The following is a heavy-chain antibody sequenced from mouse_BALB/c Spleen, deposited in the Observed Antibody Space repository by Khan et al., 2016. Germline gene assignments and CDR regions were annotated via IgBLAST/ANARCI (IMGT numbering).Heavy chain of an antibody. CDR1: GYSFTSDFA. CDR2: ISHSGST. D-gene: IGHD1-1*01. Sequence: EVQLQEAGPGLVKPSQSLSLTCTVTGYSFTSDFAWNWIRKFPGNKLEWMGYISHSGSTSYNPSLKSRFSITRDTSKNQFFLQLNSVTAEDSATYFCARGDYYGIGSFDYWGQGTTLTVSS. V-gene: IGHV3-2*02. CDR3: ARGDYYGIGSFDY. J-gene: IGHJ2*01.